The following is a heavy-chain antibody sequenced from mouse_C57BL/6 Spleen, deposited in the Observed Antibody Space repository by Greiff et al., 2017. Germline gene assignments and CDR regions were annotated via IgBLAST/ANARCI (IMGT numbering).Heavy chain of an antibody. Sequence: VQLQQSGAELMKPGASVKLSCKATGYTFTGYWIEWVKQRPGHGLEWIGEILPGSGSTNYNEKFKGKATFTADTFSNTAYMQLSSLTTEDSAIYYCARGNMVDGRAMDYWGQGTSVTVSS. J-gene: IGHJ4*01. CDR3: ARGNMVDGRAMDY. CDR2: ILPGSGST. CDR1: GYTFTGYW. V-gene: IGHV1-9*01. D-gene: IGHD1-1*02.